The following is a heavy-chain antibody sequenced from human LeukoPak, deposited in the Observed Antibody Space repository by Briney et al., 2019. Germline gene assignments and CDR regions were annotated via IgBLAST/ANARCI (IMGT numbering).Heavy chain of an antibody. D-gene: IGHD5-12*01. CDR2: ISGSGGST. Sequence: GGSLRLSCAASGFTFSSYAMSWVRQAPGKGLEWVSAISGSGGSTYYADSVKGRFTISRDNSKNTLYLQMNSLRAEDTAVYFCARGGVDIVATTFFDYWGQGTLVTVSS. J-gene: IGHJ4*02. V-gene: IGHV3-23*01. CDR1: GFTFSSYA. CDR3: ARGGVDIVATTFFDY.